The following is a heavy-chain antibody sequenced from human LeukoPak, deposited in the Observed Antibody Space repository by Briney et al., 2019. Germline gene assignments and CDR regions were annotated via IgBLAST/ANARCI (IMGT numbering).Heavy chain of an antibody. Sequence: GGSLRLSCAASGFTFSSYGMHWVRQAPRKGLEWVAFIRYDGSNKYYADSVKGRFTISRDNSKNTLYLQMNSLRAEDAAVYYCAKDRSSSSVYWGQGTLVTVSS. D-gene: IGHD6-6*01. CDR2: IRYDGSNK. J-gene: IGHJ4*02. CDR3: AKDRSSSSVY. V-gene: IGHV3-30*02. CDR1: GFTFSSYG.